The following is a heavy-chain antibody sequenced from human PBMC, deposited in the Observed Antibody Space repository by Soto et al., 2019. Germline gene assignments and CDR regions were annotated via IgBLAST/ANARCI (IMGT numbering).Heavy chain of an antibody. CDR2: IYHSGST. D-gene: IGHD3-16*01. J-gene: IGHJ6*02. V-gene: IGHV4-30-2*01. CDR3: ARYMITLGYGMDV. Sequence: QLQLQESGSGLVKPSQTLSLTCAVSGGSISSGGYSWSWIRQPPGKGLEWIGYIYHSGSTYYNPSLKSRDTIAVDRSKNQFSLKLSSVTAADTAVYYCARYMITLGYGMDVWGQGTTVTVSS. CDR1: GGSISSGGYS.